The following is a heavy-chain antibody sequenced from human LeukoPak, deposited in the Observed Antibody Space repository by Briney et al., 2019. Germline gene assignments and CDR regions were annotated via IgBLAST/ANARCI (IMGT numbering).Heavy chain of an antibody. CDR3: ALVDTAMVSLDY. D-gene: IGHD5-18*01. J-gene: IGHJ4*02. CDR2: IYWDDDK. Sequence: TLSLTCSVSGYSITSGFYWGWIRQPPGKALEWLALIYWDDDKRYSPSLKSRLTITKDTSKNQVVLTMTNMDPVDTATYYCALVDTAMVSLDYWGQGTLVTVSS. V-gene: IGHV2-5*02. CDR1: GYSITSGFY.